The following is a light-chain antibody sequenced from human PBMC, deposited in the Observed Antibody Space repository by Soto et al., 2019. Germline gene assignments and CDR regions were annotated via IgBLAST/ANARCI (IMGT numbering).Light chain of an antibody. CDR1: QTISSW. CDR2: KAS. Sequence: DIQMTQSPSTLSGSVGDRVTITCRASQTISSWLAWYQQKPGKAPKILIYKASTLKSGVPSRFSGSGAGTECTLTISSLQPDDFETYYCQHYNSYSEAFGQGTKVDIK. J-gene: IGKJ1*01. CDR3: QHYNSYSEA. V-gene: IGKV1-5*03.